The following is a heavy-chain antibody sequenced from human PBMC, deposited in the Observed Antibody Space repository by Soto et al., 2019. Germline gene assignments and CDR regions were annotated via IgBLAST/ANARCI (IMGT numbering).Heavy chain of an antibody. Sequence: SVKVSCKASGGTFSSYAISWVRQAPGQGLEWVGGIIPIFGTANYAQKFQGRVTITADESTSTAYMELSSLRSEDTAVYYCASTFDFWSGYYTIFDYWGQGTLVTVSS. D-gene: IGHD3-3*01. CDR2: IIPIFGTA. J-gene: IGHJ4*02. V-gene: IGHV1-69*13. CDR1: GGTFSSYA. CDR3: ASTFDFWSGYYTIFDY.